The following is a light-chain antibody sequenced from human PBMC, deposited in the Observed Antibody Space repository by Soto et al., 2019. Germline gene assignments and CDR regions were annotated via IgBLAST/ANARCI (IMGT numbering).Light chain of an antibody. Sequence: VLTQPPSVSGAPGQRVTISCTGSSSNIGAGYDVHWYQQLPGTAPKLLIYGNSNRPSGVPDRFSGSKSGTSAPLAITGLQAEDEADYYCQSYDSSLSLYVFGTGTKVTV. CDR2: GNS. J-gene: IGLJ1*01. CDR1: SSNIGAGYD. V-gene: IGLV1-40*01. CDR3: QSYDSSLSLYV.